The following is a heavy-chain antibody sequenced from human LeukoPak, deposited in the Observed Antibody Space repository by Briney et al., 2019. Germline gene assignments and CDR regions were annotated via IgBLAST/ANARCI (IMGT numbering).Heavy chain of an antibody. CDR1: GGTFSSYT. CDR2: IIPVLGIA. CDR3: ARAAYYYDSSGYYFDY. Sequence: SVKVSCKASGGTFSSYTISWVRQAPGQGLEWMGRIIPVLGIANYAQKFQGRVTITADKSTSTAYMELSSLRSEDTAVYYCARAAYYYDSSGYYFDYWGQGTLVTVSS. J-gene: IGHJ4*02. V-gene: IGHV1-69*02. D-gene: IGHD3-22*01.